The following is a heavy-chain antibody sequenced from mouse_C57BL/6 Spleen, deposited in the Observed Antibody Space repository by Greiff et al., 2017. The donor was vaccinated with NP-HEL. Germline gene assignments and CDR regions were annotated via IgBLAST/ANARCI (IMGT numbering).Heavy chain of an antibody. CDR3: ARRGGYYSNYEGYFDY. V-gene: IGHV1-69*01. D-gene: IGHD2-5*01. CDR1: GYTFTSYW. J-gene: IGHJ2*01. Sequence: QVQLKQPGAELVMPGASVKLSCKASGYTFTSYWMHWVKQRPGQGLEWIGEIDPSDSYTNYNQKFKGKSTLTVDKSSSTAYMQLSSLTSEDSAVYYCARRGGYYSNYEGYFDYWGQGTTLTVSS. CDR2: IDPSDSYT.